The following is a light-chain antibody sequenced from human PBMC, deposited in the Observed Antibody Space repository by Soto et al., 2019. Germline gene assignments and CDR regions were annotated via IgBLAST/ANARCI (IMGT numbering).Light chain of an antibody. Sequence: DVVVTQTPLSLPVTPGEPASISCRSSQSLLDSDDGNTYLDWYLHKPGQSPQLLIYMVSYRASGVPDRFSGSGSGTDFTLKISRVEAGDVGVYYCIQRGHYPYTFGQGTKLDIK. CDR2: MVS. V-gene: IGKV2-40*01. J-gene: IGKJ2*01. CDR1: QSLLDSDDGNTY. CDR3: IQRGHYPYT.